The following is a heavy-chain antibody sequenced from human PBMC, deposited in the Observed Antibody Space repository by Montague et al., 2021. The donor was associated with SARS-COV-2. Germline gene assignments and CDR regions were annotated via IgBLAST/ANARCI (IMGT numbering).Heavy chain of an antibody. D-gene: IGHD2/OR15-2a*01. CDR3: ARYSLTTLDYYYYMDV. CDR1: GCTFSSYG. CDR2: IWYDGSNK. J-gene: IGHJ6*03. Sequence: SLRLSCAASGCTFSSYGMHWVRQAPGKGLEWVAVIWYDGSNKYYADSVQGRFTISSDNSKNTLYLQMNSLRAEDTAVYYFARYSLTTLDYYYYMDVWGKGTTVTVSS. V-gene: IGHV3-33*01.